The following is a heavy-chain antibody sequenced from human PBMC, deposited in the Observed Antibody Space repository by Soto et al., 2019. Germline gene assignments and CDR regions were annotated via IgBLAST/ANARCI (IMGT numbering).Heavy chain of an antibody. CDR1: GFDFNKYA. CDR2: ITSNGDST. V-gene: IGHV3-23*01. Sequence: GGSLSLSCAAFGFDFNKYAMTWVRQAPGKGLQWVSSITSNGDSTYYADSVKGRFTTSRDNSKNTLYLQMNSLRADDTAVFYCAKDSPSYTTSPFYFDSWGQGTLVTVSS. CDR3: AKDSPSYTTSPFYFDS. D-gene: IGHD2-2*02. J-gene: IGHJ4*02.